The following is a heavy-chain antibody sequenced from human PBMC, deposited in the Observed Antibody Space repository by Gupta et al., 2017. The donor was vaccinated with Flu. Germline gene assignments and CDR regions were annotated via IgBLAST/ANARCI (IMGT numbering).Heavy chain of an antibody. CDR2: IYSGGAT. V-gene: IGHV3-66*02. CDR3: ARMDV. CDR1: GFNVWSNY. Sequence: EVPLVESGGGLVQPGGSLRLSCAASGFNVWSNYMSWARQAPGKGLEWVSGIYSGGATHYTDSVKGRFTISIDHSKNTLYLQMNSLRREDTAVYYCARMDVWGQGTTVSVSS. J-gene: IGHJ6*02.